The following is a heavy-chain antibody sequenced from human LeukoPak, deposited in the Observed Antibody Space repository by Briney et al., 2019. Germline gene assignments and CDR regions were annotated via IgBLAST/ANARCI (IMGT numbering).Heavy chain of an antibody. CDR2: ISYDGGDK. CDR3: VATVPAAATQYWDY. Sequence: PGGSLGLSCAASGFTFSTYGMHWVRQAPGKGLEWVAVISYDGGDKYYADSVKGRFTISRDNSKNTLSLQMNSLRAEDTAVYYCVATVPAAATQYWDYWGQGTLVTVSS. V-gene: IGHV3-30*03. J-gene: IGHJ4*02. CDR1: GFTFSTYG. D-gene: IGHD2-2*01.